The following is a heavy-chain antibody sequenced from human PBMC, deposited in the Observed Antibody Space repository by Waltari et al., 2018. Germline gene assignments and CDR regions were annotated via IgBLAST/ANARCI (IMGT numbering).Heavy chain of an antibody. Sequence: QVQLQESGPSLLKPSEPLYLICPVSGGPISGFYWSWVRQPPGKGLDWIGYIYYTGSTNFNPSLKSRVTMSVDTSKNQFSLKLSSVTAADTAFYYCARGGGGDWEWFDPWGQGTLVTVSS. CDR1: GGPISGFY. V-gene: IGHV4-59*01. CDR2: IYYTGST. CDR3: ARGGGGDWEWFDP. D-gene: IGHD2-21*02. J-gene: IGHJ5*02.